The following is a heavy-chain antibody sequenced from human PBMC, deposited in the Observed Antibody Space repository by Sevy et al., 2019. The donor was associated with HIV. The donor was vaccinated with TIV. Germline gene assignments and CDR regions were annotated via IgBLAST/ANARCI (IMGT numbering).Heavy chain of an antibody. J-gene: IGHJ3*02. Sequence: GGSLRLSCAGSGFSFKNVWMTWVRQTPGKGLEWVGHGERKSDGGSIDYGSPGKGSFTIARNDSKDMLYLKMRSLKTAETGVSYCATVLGAGAAGAFEIWGQGTMVTVSS. CDR1: GFSFKNVW. V-gene: IGHV3-15*04. D-gene: IGHD1-26*01. CDR3: ATVLGAGAAGAFEI. CDR2: GERKSDGGSI.